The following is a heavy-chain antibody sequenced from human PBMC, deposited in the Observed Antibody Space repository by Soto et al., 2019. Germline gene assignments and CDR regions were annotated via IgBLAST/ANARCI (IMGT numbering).Heavy chain of an antibody. V-gene: IGHV3-23*01. D-gene: IGHD6-13*01. CDR3: AKVSSSWYAGFFDL. CDR1: GFTFSRHA. CDR2: LSDSGGSI. J-gene: IGHJ4*02. Sequence: EVQLLESGGGLVQPGGSLRLSCTASGFTFSRHAMTWVRQAPGKGLEWVSGLSDSGGSIYYADSVKGRFTISRDNSMYTQYLKMNHLRAEDTAIYYCAKVSSSWYAGFFDLWGQGTLVTVSS.